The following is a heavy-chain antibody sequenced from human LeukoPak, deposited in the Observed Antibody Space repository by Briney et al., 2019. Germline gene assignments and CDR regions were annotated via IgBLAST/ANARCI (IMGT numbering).Heavy chain of an antibody. CDR1: GFTFSTFA. Sequence: GGSLRLSCAASGFTFSTFAMIWVRQPPGKGLEWVSSIFPSGGEIHYADSLKGRFTISRDNSKNTVYLQMDSLRAEDSAVYYRAKNAGYSYGLYYFDYWGQGTLVTVYS. CDR2: IFPSGGEI. CDR3: AKNAGYSYGLYYFDY. J-gene: IGHJ4*02. V-gene: IGHV3-23*01. D-gene: IGHD5-18*01.